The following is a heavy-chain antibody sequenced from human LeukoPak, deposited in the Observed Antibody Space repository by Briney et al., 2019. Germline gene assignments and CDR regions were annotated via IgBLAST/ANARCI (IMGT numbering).Heavy chain of an antibody. CDR3: ARDSSSYYFDY. CDR2: IYTGGTT. Sequence: GGSLRLSCAASGFSVTSNYMNWVRQAPGKGLEWVSVIYTGGTTHYADSLNDRFTISRDDSINTLYLQMNSLRAEDTAVYYCARDSSSYYFDYWGQGTLLTVSS. V-gene: IGHV3-66*01. CDR1: GFSVTSNY. D-gene: IGHD6-6*01. J-gene: IGHJ4*02.